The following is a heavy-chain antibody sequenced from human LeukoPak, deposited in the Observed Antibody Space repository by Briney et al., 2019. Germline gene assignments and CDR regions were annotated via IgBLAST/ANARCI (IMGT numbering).Heavy chain of an antibody. CDR2: IYYSGST. J-gene: IGHJ4*02. CDR1: GGSFSGYY. CDR3: ARGAVLLCSGSYIPTFDY. V-gene: IGHV4-30-4*01. Sequence: SETLSLTCAVYGGSFSGYYWSWIRQPPGKGLEWLGYIYYSGSTYYNPSLKSRVTISVDTSKNQFSLKLSSVTAADTAVYYCARGAVLLCSGSYIPTFDYWGQGTLVTVSS. D-gene: IGHD1-26*01.